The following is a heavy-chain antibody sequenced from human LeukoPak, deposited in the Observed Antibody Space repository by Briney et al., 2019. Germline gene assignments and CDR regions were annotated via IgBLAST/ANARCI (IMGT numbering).Heavy chain of an antibody. CDR2: ISGSGGST. CDR3: ATQSPIYSSSWYNGYFQH. Sequence: PGGSLRPSCAASGFTFSSYAMSWVRQAPGKGLEWVSAISGSGGSTYYADSVKGRFTISRDNSKNTLYLQMNSLRAEDTAVYYCATQSPIYSSSWYNGYFQHWGQGTLVTVSS. D-gene: IGHD6-13*01. J-gene: IGHJ1*01. CDR1: GFTFSSYA. V-gene: IGHV3-23*01.